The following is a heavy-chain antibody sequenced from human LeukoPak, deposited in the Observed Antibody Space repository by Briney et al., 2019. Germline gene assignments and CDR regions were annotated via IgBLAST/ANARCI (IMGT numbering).Heavy chain of an antibody. D-gene: IGHD3-3*01. V-gene: IGHV4-59*01. J-gene: IGHJ3*02. Sequence: PSETLSLTCTVSGGSISSYYWSWIRQPPGKGLEWIGYIYYSGSTNYNPSLKSRVTISVDTSKNQFSLKLSSVTAADTAVYYCARSITIFGVIIHDAFDIWGQGTMVTVSS. CDR3: ARSITIFGVIIHDAFDI. CDR1: GGSISSYY. CDR2: IYYSGST.